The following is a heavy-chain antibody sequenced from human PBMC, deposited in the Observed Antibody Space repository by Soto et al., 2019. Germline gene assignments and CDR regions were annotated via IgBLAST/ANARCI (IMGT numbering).Heavy chain of an antibody. Sequence: GASVKVSCKASGYTFSSYAMHWVRQAPGQRLEWMGWISAYNGNTNYAQKLQGRVTMTTDTSTSTAYMELRSLRSDDTAVYYCARSFGSYGLDYWGQGTLVTVSS. V-gene: IGHV1-18*01. D-gene: IGHD1-26*01. J-gene: IGHJ4*02. CDR2: ISAYNGNT. CDR1: GYTFSSYA. CDR3: ARSFGSYGLDY.